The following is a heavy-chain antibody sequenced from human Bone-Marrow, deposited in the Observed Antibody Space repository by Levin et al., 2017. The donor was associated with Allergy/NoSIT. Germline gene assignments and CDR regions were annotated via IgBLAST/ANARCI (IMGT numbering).Heavy chain of an antibody. CDR3: AKGWASGWSRSFNYFSH. J-gene: IGHJ4*02. D-gene: IGHD6-19*01. CDR2: ISGSGRNT. CDR1: GGSIISGGYY. Sequence: ETLSLTCTVSGGSIISGGYYWSWIRQAPGKGLEWVSAISGSGRNTYFADSVKGRCTISRDNSKNTLSLQMVSLGAEDTAVYYCAKGWASGWSRSFNYFSHWGQGTLVTVSS. V-gene: IGHV3-23*01.